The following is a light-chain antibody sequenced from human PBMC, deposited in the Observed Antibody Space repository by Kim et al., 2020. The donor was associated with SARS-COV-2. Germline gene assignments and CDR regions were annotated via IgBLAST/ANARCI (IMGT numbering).Light chain of an antibody. V-gene: IGKV3-20*01. CDR3: QQYGSSPYS. CDR2: GAS. CDR1: QSVSSSY. J-gene: IGKJ2*03. Sequence: LSPGERATHAGRASQSVSSSYLAWYQQKPGQAPRLLIYGASSRATGIPDRFSGSGSGTDFTLTISRLEPEDFAVYYCQQYGSSPYSFGQGTKLEI.